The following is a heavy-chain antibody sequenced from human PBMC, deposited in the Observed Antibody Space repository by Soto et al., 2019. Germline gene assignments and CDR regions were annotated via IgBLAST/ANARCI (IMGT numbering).Heavy chain of an antibody. CDR2: IYYSGST. Sequence: SGALSLTCTVSGGSISSSSYYWGWIRQPPGKGLEWIGSIYYSGSTYYNPSLKSRVTISVDTSKNQFSLKLSSVTAADTAVYYCARHGPLYYYDSSGYYFDYWGQGTLVTVS. V-gene: IGHV4-39*01. D-gene: IGHD3-22*01. J-gene: IGHJ4*02. CDR1: GGSISSSSYY. CDR3: ARHGPLYYYDSSGYYFDY.